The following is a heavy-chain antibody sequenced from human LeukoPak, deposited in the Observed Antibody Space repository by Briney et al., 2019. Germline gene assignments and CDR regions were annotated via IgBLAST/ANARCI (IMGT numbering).Heavy chain of an antibody. CDR3: AREGLWVGPDSGKTRHPYWEI. Sequence: GGSLRLSCAASGFTFSSYWMSWVRQAPGKGLQWVANIKQDGSDKYYVNSVKGRFTISRDNAKNSLNLQMSSLRAEDTAVYYCAREGLWVGPDSGKTRHPYWEIWGQGTMVTVSS. J-gene: IGHJ3*02. CDR2: IKQDGSDK. D-gene: IGHD2-21*01. CDR1: GFTFSSYW. V-gene: IGHV3-7*04.